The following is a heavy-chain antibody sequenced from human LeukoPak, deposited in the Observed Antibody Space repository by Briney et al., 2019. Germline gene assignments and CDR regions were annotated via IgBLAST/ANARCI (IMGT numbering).Heavy chain of an antibody. D-gene: IGHD5-24*01. CDR2: IYPGDSDT. V-gene: IGHV5-51*01. CDR3: ASRLGGPDDYNQPDYYYYYMDV. J-gene: IGHJ6*03. CDR1: GYSFTSYW. Sequence: GESLKISCKGSGYSFTSYWIGWVRQMPGKGLEWIGIIYPGDSDTRYSPSFQGQVTISADKSISTAYLQWSSLKASDTAMYYCASRLGGPDDYNQPDYYYYYMDVWGKGTTVTVSS.